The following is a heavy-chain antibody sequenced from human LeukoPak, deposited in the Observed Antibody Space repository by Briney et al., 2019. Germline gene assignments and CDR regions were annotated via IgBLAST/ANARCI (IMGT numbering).Heavy chain of an antibody. V-gene: IGHV4-30-2*01. D-gene: IGHD3-10*01. CDR3: ARAPVITYGSGRLGWFDP. CDR2: IYHSGST. J-gene: IGHJ5*02. Sequence: SETLSLTCAVSGGSISSGGYSWSWIRQPPGKGLEWIGYIYHSGSTYYNPSLKSRVTISVDRSKNQFSLKLSSVTAADTAVYYCARAPVITYGSGRLGWFDPWGQGTLVTVSS. CDR1: GGSISSGGYS.